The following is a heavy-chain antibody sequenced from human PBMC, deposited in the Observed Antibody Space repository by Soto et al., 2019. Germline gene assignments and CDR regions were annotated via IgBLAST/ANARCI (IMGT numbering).Heavy chain of an antibody. CDR2: IYSGGGT. D-gene: IGHD6-19*01. Sequence: HPGGSLRLSCTASGFTVSSNYMNWVRQAPGKGLEWVSVIYSGGGTYYADSVKGRFTISRDNSKNTLYLQMNSLRAEDTAIYYCARDLAVAGIAFDIWGQGTMVTV. J-gene: IGHJ3*02. CDR3: ARDLAVAGIAFDI. V-gene: IGHV3-53*01. CDR1: GFTVSSNY.